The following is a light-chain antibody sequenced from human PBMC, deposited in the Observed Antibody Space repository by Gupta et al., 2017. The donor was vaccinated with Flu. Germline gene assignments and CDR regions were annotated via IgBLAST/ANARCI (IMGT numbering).Light chain of an antibody. CDR2: KES. J-gene: IGLJ3*02. V-gene: IGLV3-25*03. CDR1: ALPKQY. Sequence: GQTARITCSGSALPKQYTYWYQQKPGQAPVLVIYKESERPSEIPERFSASASGTAVTLTISGVQAEDEADYYCQSAGGSGTYWVFGGGTKLTVL. CDR3: QSAGGSGTYWV.